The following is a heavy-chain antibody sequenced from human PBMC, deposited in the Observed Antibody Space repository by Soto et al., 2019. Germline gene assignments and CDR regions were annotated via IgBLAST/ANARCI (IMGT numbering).Heavy chain of an antibody. CDR1: GFTFTSYG. Sequence: QVQLVQSGAEVKKPGASVKVSCKASGFTFTSYGISWVRQAPGQGLEWMGWISAYNGNTNYAQKLQGRVTMTTDTSTSTAYMELRSLRSDDTAAYYCAREANYYDSQRGAFDIWGQGTMVTVSS. J-gene: IGHJ3*02. CDR3: AREANYYDSQRGAFDI. CDR2: ISAYNGNT. V-gene: IGHV1-18*01. D-gene: IGHD3-22*01.